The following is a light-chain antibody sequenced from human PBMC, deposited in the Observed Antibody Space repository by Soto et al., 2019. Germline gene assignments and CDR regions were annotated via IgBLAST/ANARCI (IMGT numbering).Light chain of an antibody. CDR2: EVN. CDR1: STDVGGYNY. J-gene: IGLJ1*01. CDR3: GSYTSTDAPLV. Sequence: QSALAQPSSVSGSPGQSITISCTGTSTDVGGYNYVSWYQHHPGKGPKLIIYEVNNRPSGVSDRFSGSKSGNKASLTISNLEAEDEYDYYCGSYTSTDAPLVFGTGTKLTVL. V-gene: IGLV2-14*01.